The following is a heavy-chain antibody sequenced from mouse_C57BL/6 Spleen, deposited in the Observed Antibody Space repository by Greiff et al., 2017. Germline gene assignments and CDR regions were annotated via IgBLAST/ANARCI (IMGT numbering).Heavy chain of an antibody. V-gene: IGHV5-4*01. Sequence: EVQLQESGGGLVKPGGSLKLSCAASGFTFSSYAMSWVRQTPEKRLEWVATISDGGSYTYYPDNVKGRFTISRDNAKNNLYLQMSHLKSEDTAMYYCARDQDDGYYSYYAMDYWGQGTSVTVSS. CDR2: ISDGGSYT. CDR3: ARDQDDGYYSYYAMDY. J-gene: IGHJ4*01. CDR1: GFTFSSYA. D-gene: IGHD2-3*01.